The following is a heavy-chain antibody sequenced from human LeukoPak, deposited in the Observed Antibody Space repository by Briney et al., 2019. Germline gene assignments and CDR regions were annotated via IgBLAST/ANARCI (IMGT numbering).Heavy chain of an antibody. Sequence: SVKVSCKSSGDSFNNFAVNWVRQAPGQRPEWMGRVIPLFGKPDYAQKFQGRVEIIADRSTDTVYMEMNSLTSEDTAVNYCARGPPITVVGIIMHNWFDPWGQGTLVAVSS. CDR1: GDSFNNFA. CDR2: VIPLFGKP. V-gene: IGHV1-69*13. D-gene: IGHD3-3*01. J-gene: IGHJ5*02. CDR3: ARGPPITVVGIIMHNWFDP.